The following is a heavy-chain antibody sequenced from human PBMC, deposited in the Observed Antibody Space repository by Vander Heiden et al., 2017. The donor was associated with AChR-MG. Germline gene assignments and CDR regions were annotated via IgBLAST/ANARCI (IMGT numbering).Heavy chain of an antibody. J-gene: IGHJ4*02. V-gene: IGHV1-46*01. CDR3: AREVLGVVIIGDY. CDR1: GYTFTTYY. D-gene: IGHD3-3*01. Sequence: QVQLVQSGAEVKKPGASVKVSCKASGYTFTTYYMHWVRQAPGQGLEWMGIIDPSDGRTNYAQKFHARVTMTRDMSTTTVYMELSSLRSEDTAVYYCAREVLGVVIIGDYWGQGTLVTVSS. CDR2: IDPSDGRT.